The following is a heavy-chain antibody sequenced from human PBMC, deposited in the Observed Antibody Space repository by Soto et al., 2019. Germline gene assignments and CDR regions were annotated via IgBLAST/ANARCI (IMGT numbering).Heavy chain of an antibody. V-gene: IGHV4-61*01. CDR2: IFVTGAT. CDR1: GEAVGSGQSY. Sequence: QVQLQESGPGLVKPSETLSLICFVSGEAVGSGQSYWNWIRQAPGKGLEWIGHIFVTGATKYSAFLTSRVSMSVETSKSQISLDLTSVPAADSATYFCARGRADSAGSSLGRRMDVWGQGTTVTVAS. J-gene: IGHJ6*02. D-gene: IGHD3-10*01. CDR3: ARGRADSAGSSLGRRMDV.